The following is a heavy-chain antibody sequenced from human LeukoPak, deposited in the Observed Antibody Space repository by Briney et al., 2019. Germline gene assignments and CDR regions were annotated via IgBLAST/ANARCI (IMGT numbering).Heavy chain of an antibody. CDR2: INPNSGGT. J-gene: IGHJ4*02. CDR1: GYTFTGYY. CDR3: ARGSDDFWSGYSPSY. Sequence: ASVKVSCKASGYTFTGYYMHWVRQAPGQGLEWMGWINPNSGGTNYAQKFQGRVTMTRDTSISIAYMELSRLRSDDTAVYYCARGSDDFWSGYSPSYWGQGTLVTVSS. V-gene: IGHV1-2*02. D-gene: IGHD3-3*01.